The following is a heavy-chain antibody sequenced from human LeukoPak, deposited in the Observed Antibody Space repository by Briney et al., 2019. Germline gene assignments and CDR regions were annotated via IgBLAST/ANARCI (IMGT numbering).Heavy chain of an antibody. Sequence: GGSLRLSCAASGFTFNTYTTNWVRQAPGKGLEWVSYITNTGNSMEYVDSVKGRFTTSRDNSKNSLYLQMNSLRAEDTAVYYCGRGHWGLDYWGQGALVTVSS. CDR3: GRGHWGLDY. V-gene: IGHV3-21*01. D-gene: IGHD7-27*01. CDR2: ITNTGNSM. CDR1: GFTFNTYT. J-gene: IGHJ4*02.